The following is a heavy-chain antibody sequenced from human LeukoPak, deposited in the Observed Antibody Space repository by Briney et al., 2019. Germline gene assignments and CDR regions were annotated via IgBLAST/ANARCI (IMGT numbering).Heavy chain of an antibody. CDR1: GYTFTGYY. D-gene: IGHD6-6*01. Sequence: ASVTVSCTASGYTFTGYYMHWVRQAPGQGLEWMGRINPNSGGTNYAQKLQGRDTMTTDTSTSTAYMELRSLRSDDTAVYYCARDGEARSDYWGQGTLVTVSS. CDR3: ARDGEARSDY. J-gene: IGHJ4*02. V-gene: IGHV1-2*06. CDR2: INPNSGGT.